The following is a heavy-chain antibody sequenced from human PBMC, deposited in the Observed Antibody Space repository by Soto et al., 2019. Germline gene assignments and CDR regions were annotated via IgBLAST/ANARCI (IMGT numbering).Heavy chain of an antibody. D-gene: IGHD5-12*01. Sequence: ASVKVSCKASGYTFTSYDINWVRQATGQGLEWMGWMNPNSGNTGYAQKFQGRVTMTRNTSISTAYMELSSLRSEDTAVYYCARLDGYSGYESYYYYYYFMDVWGKGTTVTSP. CDR1: GYTFTSYD. J-gene: IGHJ6*03. V-gene: IGHV1-8*01. CDR2: MNPNSGNT. CDR3: ARLDGYSGYESYYYYYYFMDV.